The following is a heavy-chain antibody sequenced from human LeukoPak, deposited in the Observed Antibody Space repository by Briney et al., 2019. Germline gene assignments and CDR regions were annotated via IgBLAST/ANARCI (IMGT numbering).Heavy chain of an antibody. CDR3: ARDPYSGTYSDYYYYYMDV. CDR2: INWNGGST. CDR1: GFTFDDYG. J-gene: IGHJ6*03. D-gene: IGHD1-26*01. Sequence: GGSLRLSCAASGFTFDDYGMSWVRQAPGKGLEWVSGINWNGGSTGYADSVKGRFTISRDNAKNSLFLQLNSLRAEDTAVYYCARDPYSGTYSDYYYYYMDVWGKGTTVTVSS. V-gene: IGHV3-20*04.